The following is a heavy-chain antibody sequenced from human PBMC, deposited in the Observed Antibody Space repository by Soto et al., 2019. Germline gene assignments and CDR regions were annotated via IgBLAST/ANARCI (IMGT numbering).Heavy chain of an antibody. V-gene: IGHV4-31*03. Sequence: SETLSLTCTVSGGSISSGDYYWGWIRQLPGKGLEWMGYIRYSGSSYHNPSLRSRLTISLDTSKNQFSLKLSSMTAADTAVYYCARLGKQQLVGRHYGMDVWGQGTTVTVSS. CDR1: GGSISSGDYY. CDR2: IRYSGSS. CDR3: ARLGKQQLVGRHYGMDV. J-gene: IGHJ6*02. D-gene: IGHD6-13*01.